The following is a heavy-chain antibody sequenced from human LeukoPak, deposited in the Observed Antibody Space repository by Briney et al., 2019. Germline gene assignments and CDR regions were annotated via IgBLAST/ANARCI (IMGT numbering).Heavy chain of an antibody. Sequence: GGSLRLSCAASGFICSDHWMHWVRQAPGKGLVWLSRINNDGSSTIYADSVKGRFTFSRDNAENTLFLEMSSLRVEDTAVYYCVRERNNFWSVHHSIFDSWGQGTLVTVSS. CDR1: GFICSDHW. CDR3: VRERNNFWSVHHSIFDS. CDR2: INNDGSST. J-gene: IGHJ4*02. V-gene: IGHV3-74*01. D-gene: IGHD3-3*01.